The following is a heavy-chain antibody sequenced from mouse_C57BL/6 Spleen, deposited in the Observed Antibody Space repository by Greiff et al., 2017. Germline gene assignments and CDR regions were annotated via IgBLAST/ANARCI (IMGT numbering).Heavy chain of an antibody. D-gene: IGHD1-1*01. CDR2: ISSGGSYT. J-gene: IGHJ4*01. Sequence: EVKLVESGGDLVKPGGSLKLSCAASGFTFSSYGMSWVRQTPDKRLEWVATISSGGSYTYYPDSVKGRFTISRDNDKNTLYLQMRSLKTAYTAMYYCAREYDSTVVGNYAMDYWGQGTSVTVSS. CDR1: GFTFSSYG. CDR3: AREYDSTVVGNYAMDY. V-gene: IGHV5-6*01.